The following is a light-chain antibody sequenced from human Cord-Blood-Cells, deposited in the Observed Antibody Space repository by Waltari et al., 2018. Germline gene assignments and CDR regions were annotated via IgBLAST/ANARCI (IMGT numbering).Light chain of an antibody. J-gene: IGKJ5*01. CDR3: QKYNSAPIT. Sequence: DIQMTQSPSSLSASVGERVTITWRASQGISKYLDWYQQKPGKVPKLLIYAASTLQSGVPSRCSGSGSGTDFTLTISSLQPEDVATYYCQKYNSAPITCGQGTRLEIK. CDR1: QGISKY. V-gene: IGKV1-27*01. CDR2: AAS.